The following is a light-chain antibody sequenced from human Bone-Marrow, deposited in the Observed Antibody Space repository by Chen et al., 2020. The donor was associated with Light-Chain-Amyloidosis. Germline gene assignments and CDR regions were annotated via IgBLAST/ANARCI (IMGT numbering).Light chain of an antibody. CDR1: QSINDQ. Sequence: DIQMTQSPSSLSVSVRDRVTITCRASQSINDQLNWYQQKPGKAPKLLIYGASNLQSGVPSRFIGSGSGTDFTLTIRGLQPEDFSTYYCQQSYNFPYTFGQGTNVES. J-gene: IGKJ2*01. CDR3: QQSYNFPYT. V-gene: IGKV1-39*01. CDR2: GAS.